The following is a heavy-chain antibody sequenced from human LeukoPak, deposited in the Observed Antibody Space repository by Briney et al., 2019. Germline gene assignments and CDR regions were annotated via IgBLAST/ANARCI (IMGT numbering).Heavy chain of an antibody. CDR3: VKDLDGDYPFDY. Sequence: GGSLRLSCAASGFTFSSYGMHWVRQAPGKGLEWVAVISYDGSNKYYADSVNGRFTISRDNYKNTLYLQINSLRTEDTAIYYCVKDLDGDYPFDYWGQGTLVTVSS. CDR1: GFTFSSYG. V-gene: IGHV3-30*18. CDR2: ISYDGSNK. J-gene: IGHJ4*02. D-gene: IGHD4-17*01.